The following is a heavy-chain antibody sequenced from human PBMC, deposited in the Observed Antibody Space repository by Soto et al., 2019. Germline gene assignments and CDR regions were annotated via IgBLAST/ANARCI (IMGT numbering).Heavy chain of an antibody. CDR3: ARGSNYDFWSGYPNWFDP. V-gene: IGHV1-69*02. J-gene: IGHJ5*02. CDR2: IIPILGIA. Sequence: QVQLVQSGAEVKKPGSSVKVSCKASGGTFSSYTISWVRQVPGQGLEWMGRIIPILGIANYAQKFQGRVTITADKSTSTAYMELSSLRSEDTAVYYCARGSNYDFWSGYPNWFDPWGQGTLVTVSS. CDR1: GGTFSSYT. D-gene: IGHD3-3*01.